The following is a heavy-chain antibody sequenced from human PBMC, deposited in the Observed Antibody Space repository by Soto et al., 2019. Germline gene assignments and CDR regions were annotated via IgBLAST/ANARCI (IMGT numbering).Heavy chain of an antibody. Sequence: GGSLRLSCAASGFTFSSYGMHWVRQAPGKGLEWVAVIWYDGSNKYYADSVKGRFTISRGNSKNTLYLQMNSLRAEDTAVYYCARDQGLCSSTSCHKADLNYYYYYYMDVWGKGTTVTVSS. D-gene: IGHD2-2*01. CDR2: IWYDGSNK. CDR3: ARDQGLCSSTSCHKADLNYYYYYYMDV. J-gene: IGHJ6*03. CDR1: GFTFSSYG. V-gene: IGHV3-33*01.